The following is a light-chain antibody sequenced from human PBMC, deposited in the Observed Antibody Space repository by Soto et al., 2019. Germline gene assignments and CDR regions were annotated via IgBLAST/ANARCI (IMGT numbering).Light chain of an antibody. Sequence: LPQSPSPLSLSPGGRAALSFRASQSVNSIYLAWYQQKPGQAPRLLSYGASSRATGIPDRFSGSGSGTDFTLTISRLEPEDFAVYYCHQYDSWTFGQGTKVDI. CDR2: GAS. J-gene: IGKJ1*01. CDR1: QSVNSIY. CDR3: HQYDSWT. V-gene: IGKV3-20*01.